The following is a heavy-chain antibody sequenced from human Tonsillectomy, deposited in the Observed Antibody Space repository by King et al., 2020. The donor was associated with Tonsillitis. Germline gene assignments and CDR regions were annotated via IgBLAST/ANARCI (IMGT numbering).Heavy chain of an antibody. CDR2: ISYDGSNK. CDR3: AKDSQYRTYYYYYGMDV. V-gene: IGHV3-30*18. Sequence: VQLVESGGGVVQPGRSLRLSCAASGFTFSSYGMHWVRQAPGKGLEWVAVISYDGSNKYYADSVKGRFTISRDNSKNTLYLQMNSLRVEDTAVYYCAKDSQYRTYYYYYGMDVWGQGTTVTVSS. J-gene: IGHJ6*02. CDR1: GFTFSSYG. D-gene: IGHD2-2*01.